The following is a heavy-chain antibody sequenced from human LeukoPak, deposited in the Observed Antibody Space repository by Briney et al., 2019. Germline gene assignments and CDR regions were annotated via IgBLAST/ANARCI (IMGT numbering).Heavy chain of an antibody. Sequence: GGSLRLSCAASGFTFSSYSMNWVRQAPGKGLEWVSYISSSGSTIYYADSVKGRFTISRDNAKNSLYLQMNSLRAEDTAVYYCARGVNVRGVPAAIHRYYYYMDVWGKGTTVTVSS. D-gene: IGHD2-2*02. CDR2: ISSSGSTI. CDR1: GFTFSSYS. V-gene: IGHV3-48*04. CDR3: ARGVNVRGVPAAIHRYYYYMDV. J-gene: IGHJ6*03.